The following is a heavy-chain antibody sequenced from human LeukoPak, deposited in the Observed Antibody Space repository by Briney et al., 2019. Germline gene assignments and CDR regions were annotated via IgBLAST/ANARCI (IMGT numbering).Heavy chain of an antibody. CDR1: GFTFSSYG. J-gene: IGHJ3*02. CDR2: IWYDGSNK. Sequence: QTGRSLRLSCAASGFTFSSYGMLWVRQAPGKGLEWVAIIWYDGSNKYYADSVKGRFTISRDNSKNTLYLQMNSLRAEDTAVYYCAKDGVGWVVVITDAFDIWGQGTMVTVSS. V-gene: IGHV3-33*06. D-gene: IGHD3-22*01. CDR3: AKDGVGWVVVITDAFDI.